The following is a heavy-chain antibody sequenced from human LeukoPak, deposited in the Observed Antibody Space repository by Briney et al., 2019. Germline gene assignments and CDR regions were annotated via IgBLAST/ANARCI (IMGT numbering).Heavy chain of an antibody. CDR3: ARLDDSSGYYIDY. CDR1: GYSFTSYW. J-gene: IGHJ4*02. Sequence: KRVESLKISCKGSGYSFTSYWIGWVRQMPGKGLEWMGIIYPGDSDTRHSPSFQGQVTISADKSISTAYLQWSSLKASDTAMYYCARLDDSSGYYIDYWGQGTLVTVSS. CDR2: IYPGDSDT. V-gene: IGHV5-51*01. D-gene: IGHD3-22*01.